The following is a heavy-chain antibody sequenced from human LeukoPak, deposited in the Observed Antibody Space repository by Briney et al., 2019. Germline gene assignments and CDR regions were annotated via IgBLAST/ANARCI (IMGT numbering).Heavy chain of an antibody. CDR3: ARHRSGWLQSSFDY. D-gene: IGHD5-24*01. CDR2: IYYSGSS. J-gene: IGHJ4*02. CDR1: GGSISSSSSY. Sequence: SQTLSLTCSVSGGSISSSSSYWGWIRQPPGKGLEWTGSIYYSGSSFDNPALKSRVTISVDTSKNQFSLKLSSVTAADTAVYYCARHRSGWLQSSFDYWGQGTLVSVSS. V-gene: IGHV4-39*01.